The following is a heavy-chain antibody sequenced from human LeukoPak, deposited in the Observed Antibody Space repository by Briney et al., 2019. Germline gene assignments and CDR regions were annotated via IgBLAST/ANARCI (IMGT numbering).Heavy chain of an antibody. D-gene: IGHD5-18*01. Sequence: GGSLRLSCAASGFTFDDYAMHWVRQAPGKGLEWVSGISWNSGSIGYADSVKGRFTISRDNAKTSLYLQMNSLRAEDTAVYYCARDLSGVTGYTYGRGIDYWGQGTLVTVSS. CDR3: ARDLSGVTGYTYGRGIDY. CDR1: GFTFDDYA. CDR2: ISWNSGSI. J-gene: IGHJ4*02. V-gene: IGHV3-9*01.